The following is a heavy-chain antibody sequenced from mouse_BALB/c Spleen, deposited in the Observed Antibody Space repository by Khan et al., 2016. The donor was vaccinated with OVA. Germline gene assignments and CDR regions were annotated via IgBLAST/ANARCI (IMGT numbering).Heavy chain of an antibody. Sequence: EVQLVESGGGLVQPGGSRKLSCAASGFTFSRFGMHWVRQAPGKGLEWVAYISSGSSSIYYADTVKGRFTLSRDNPKNTLFLQMTSLRSEDTAMYYCARDSNFDYWGQGTTLTVSS. V-gene: IGHV5-17*02. CDR3: ARDSNFDY. CDR1: GFTFSRFG. CDR2: ISSGSSSI. J-gene: IGHJ2*01.